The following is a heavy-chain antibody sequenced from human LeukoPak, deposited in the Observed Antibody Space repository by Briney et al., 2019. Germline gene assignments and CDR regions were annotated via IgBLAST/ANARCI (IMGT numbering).Heavy chain of an antibody. V-gene: IGHV3-23*01. CDR2: ISGSGGST. CDR1: GFTFSSYA. Sequence: PGGSLRLSCAASGFTFSSYAMSWVRQAPGKGLEWVSAISGSGGSTYYADSVKGRFTISRDNSKNTLYLQMNSLRAEDTAVYYCAKECSSSWYLFGAFDIWGQGTMVTVSS. J-gene: IGHJ3*02. D-gene: IGHD6-13*01. CDR3: AKECSSSWYLFGAFDI.